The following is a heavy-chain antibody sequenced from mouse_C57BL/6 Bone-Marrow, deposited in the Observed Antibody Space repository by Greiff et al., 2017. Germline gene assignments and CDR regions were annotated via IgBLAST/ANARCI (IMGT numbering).Heavy chain of an antibody. Sequence: QVQLQQSDAELVKPGASVKISCKVSGYTFTDHTIHWMKQRPEPGLEWIGYIYPRDGSTKYNEKFKGKATLTADKSSRPAYMQLNSLTSEDSAVYVCARGGGNYGFDYWGQGTTLTVSS. CDR2: IYPRDGST. D-gene: IGHD2-1*01. CDR3: ARGGGNYGFDY. V-gene: IGHV1-78*01. CDR1: GYTFTDHT. J-gene: IGHJ2*01.